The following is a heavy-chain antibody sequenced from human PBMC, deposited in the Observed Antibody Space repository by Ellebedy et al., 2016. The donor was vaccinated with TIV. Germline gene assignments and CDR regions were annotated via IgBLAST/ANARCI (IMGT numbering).Heavy chain of an antibody. J-gene: IGHJ3*02. Sequence: GGSLRLXXVASGFSLSEYGMSWVRQAPGKGLEWVSGINWNGESARHADFVKGRFTISRDNAKNSLYLQMNSLRAEDTAVYYCAKDGYVVVTAMRAFDIWGQGTMVTVSS. CDR1: GFSLSEYG. CDR2: INWNGESA. D-gene: IGHD2-21*02. V-gene: IGHV3-20*03. CDR3: AKDGYVVVTAMRAFDI.